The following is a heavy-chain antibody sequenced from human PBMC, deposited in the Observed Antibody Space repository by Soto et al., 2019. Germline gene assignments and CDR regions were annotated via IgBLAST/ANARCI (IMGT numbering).Heavy chain of an antibody. Sequence: GGSLRLSCAASGFTFSSYSMNWVRQAPGKGLEWVSYISSSSSTIYYADSVKGRFTISRDNAKNSLYLQMNSLRDEDTAVYYCARDTLFGELWGPHVDYWGQGTLVTVSS. CDR2: ISSSSSTI. CDR3: ARDTLFGELWGPHVDY. D-gene: IGHD3-10*02. CDR1: GFTFSSYS. J-gene: IGHJ4*02. V-gene: IGHV3-48*02.